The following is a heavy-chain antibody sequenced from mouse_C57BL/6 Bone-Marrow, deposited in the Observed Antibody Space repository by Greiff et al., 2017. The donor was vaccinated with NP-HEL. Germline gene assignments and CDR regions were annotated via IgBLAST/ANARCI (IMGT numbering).Heavy chain of an antibody. CDR2: IRLKSDNYAT. J-gene: IGHJ3*01. CDR1: GFTFSNYW. V-gene: IGHV6-3*01. D-gene: IGHD1-1*01. Sequence: EVKLMESGGGLVQPGGSMKLSCVASGFTFSNYWMNWVRQSPEKGLEWVAQIRLKSDNYATHYAESVKGRFTISRDDSKSMFSLQMNNLRAEDTGIYYCTTNYGSSSFAYWGQGTLVTVSA. CDR3: TTNYGSSSFAY.